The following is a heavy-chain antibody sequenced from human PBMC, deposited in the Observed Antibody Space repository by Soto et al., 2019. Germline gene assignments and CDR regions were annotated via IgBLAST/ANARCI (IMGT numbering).Heavy chain of an antibody. J-gene: IGHJ6*03. CDR2: IRSKAYGGTT. CDR3: TRDTGSRTYYYYYMDV. V-gene: IGHV3-49*03. CDR1: GFTFGDYA. Sequence: GGSLRLCCTACGFTFGDYAMSWFRQAPGKGLEWVGFIRSKAYGGTTEYAASVKGRFTISRDDSKSIAYLQMNSLKTEDTAVYYCTRDTGSRTYYYYYMDVWGKGTTVTVSS.